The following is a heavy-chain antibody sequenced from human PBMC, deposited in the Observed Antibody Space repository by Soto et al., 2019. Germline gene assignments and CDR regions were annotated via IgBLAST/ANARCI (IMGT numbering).Heavy chain of an antibody. CDR1: GYTFISYG. V-gene: IGHV1-18*01. CDR3: ARDQTKWLTDAFDI. D-gene: IGHD5-12*01. J-gene: IGHJ3*02. Sequence: HVQLVQSGAEVKKPGASLKVSCKASGYTFISYGVSSVRQAPGQGLEWLGWISPYNGNTNYAQKFQGRITMTTDTSTSTVYMDLRSLRTDDTAVYYCARDQTKWLTDAFDIWGQGTMVVVSS. CDR2: ISPYNGNT.